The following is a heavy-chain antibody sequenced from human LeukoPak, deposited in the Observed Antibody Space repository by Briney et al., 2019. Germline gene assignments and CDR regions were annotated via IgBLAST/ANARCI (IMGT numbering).Heavy chain of an antibody. Sequence: SETLSLTCTVSGASISRSSYYGGGIRQPPGKGLEGIGSIYYSGSTYYNPSLKGRVTISVDTSKNQFSLKLSSVTAADTAVYYCARHTPHYYYDSSGYRFDYWGQGTQVTVSS. CDR3: ARHTPHYYYDSSGYRFDY. CDR1: GASISRSSYY. J-gene: IGHJ4*02. V-gene: IGHV4-39*01. CDR2: IYYSGST. D-gene: IGHD3-22*01.